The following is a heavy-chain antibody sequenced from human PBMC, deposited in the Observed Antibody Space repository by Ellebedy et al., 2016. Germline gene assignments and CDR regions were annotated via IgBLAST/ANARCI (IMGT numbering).Heavy chain of an antibody. CDR2: LWSAGNKE. CDR3: ARDDDTTSHYSQFEY. J-gene: IGHJ4*02. Sequence: GESLKISCAASGFTLSYYGMHWVRQAPGKGLEWVAVLWSAGNKEYYADSVKGRFTVSRDNSKNTLYLHMNNLRVEDTALYYCARDDDTTSHYSQFEYWGQGTLVTVSS. CDR1: GFTLSYYG. D-gene: IGHD2/OR15-2a*01. V-gene: IGHV3-33*01.